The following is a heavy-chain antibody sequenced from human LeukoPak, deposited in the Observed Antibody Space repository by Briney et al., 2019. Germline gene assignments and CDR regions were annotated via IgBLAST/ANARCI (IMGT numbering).Heavy chain of an antibody. CDR1: GGSISSYY. V-gene: IGHV4-59*01. J-gene: IGHJ4*02. Sequence: SETLSLTRTVSGGSISSYYWSWIRQPPGKGLEWIGYIYYSGSTNYNPSLKSRVTISVDTSKNQFSLKLSSVTAADTAVYYCAASHFDWLSRGHYFDYWGQGTLVTVSS. D-gene: IGHD3-9*01. CDR3: AASHFDWLSRGHYFDY. CDR2: IYYSGST.